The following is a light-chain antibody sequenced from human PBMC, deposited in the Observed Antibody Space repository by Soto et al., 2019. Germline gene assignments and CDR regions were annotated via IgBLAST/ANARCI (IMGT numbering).Light chain of an antibody. J-gene: IGLJ1*01. Sequence: QSVLTQPRSVSGSPGQSVTISCTGTSSDVGGYNYVSWYQQHPGKAPKVMIYDVSKRPSGVPDRFSGSKSGNTASLTISGVQAEDEADYYCCSYAGSPYVFGTGTKVTVL. CDR1: SSDVGGYNY. CDR3: CSYAGSPYV. CDR2: DVS. V-gene: IGLV2-11*01.